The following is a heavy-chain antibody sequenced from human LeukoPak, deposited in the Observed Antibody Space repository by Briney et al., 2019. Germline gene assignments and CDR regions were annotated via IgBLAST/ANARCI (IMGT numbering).Heavy chain of an antibody. CDR1: GGSISSGGYY. CDR2: IYYSGST. J-gene: IGHJ5*02. D-gene: IGHD6-6*01. Sequence: SETLSLTCTVSGGSISSGGYYWSWIRQHPGKGLEWIGYIYYSGSTYYNPSLKSRVTISVDTSKNQFSLKLSSVTAADTAVYYCARSSLKAVWFDPWGQGTLVTVSS. CDR3: ARSSLKAVWFDP. V-gene: IGHV4-31*03.